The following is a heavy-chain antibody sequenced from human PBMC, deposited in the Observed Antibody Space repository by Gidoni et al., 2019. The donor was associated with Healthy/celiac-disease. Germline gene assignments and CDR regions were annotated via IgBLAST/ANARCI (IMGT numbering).Heavy chain of an antibody. D-gene: IGHD3-22*01. V-gene: IGHV4-39*01. CDR3: ARLTIVVVGFDY. CDR2: IYYSGST. Sequence: QLQLQESGPGLVKPSETLSLTCTVSGGSISSSSYYWGWIRQPPGKGLEWIGSIYYSGSTYYNPSLKSRVTISVDTSKNQFSLKLSSVTAADTAVYYCARLTIVVVGFDYWGQGTLVTVSS. J-gene: IGHJ4*02. CDR1: GGSISSSSYY.